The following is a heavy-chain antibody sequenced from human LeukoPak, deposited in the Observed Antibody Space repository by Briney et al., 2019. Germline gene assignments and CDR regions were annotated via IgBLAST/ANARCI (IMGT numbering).Heavy chain of an antibody. Sequence: PGGSLRLYCAASGFTFSTYDMQWFRQAPGKGLEWVSGISRSGRTYYTDSVKGRFSISRDNSKDTLYLQMNSLRAEDTAVYYCAQGGYFAFDIWGQGTMVAVSS. D-gene: IGHD2-2*03. CDR2: ISRSGRT. J-gene: IGHJ3*02. CDR3: AQGGYFAFDI. CDR1: GFTFSTYD. V-gene: IGHV3-23*01.